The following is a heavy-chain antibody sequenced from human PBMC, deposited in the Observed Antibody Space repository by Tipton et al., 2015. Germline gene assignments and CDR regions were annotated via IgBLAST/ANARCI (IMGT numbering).Heavy chain of an antibody. CDR1: GGSISSSGYY. V-gene: IGHV4-39*02. J-gene: IGHJ3*02. D-gene: IGHD3-9*01. CDR2: IYYSGSP. Sequence: TLSLTCIVSGGSISSSGYYWGWIRQPPGKGLEWIGSIYYSGSPSYNPSLKSRVAISVDTSKNQFSLKLSSMTAADTAVYYCARDETYYDILTGQGNDAFDIWGQGTMVTVSS. CDR3: ARDETYYDILTGQGNDAFDI.